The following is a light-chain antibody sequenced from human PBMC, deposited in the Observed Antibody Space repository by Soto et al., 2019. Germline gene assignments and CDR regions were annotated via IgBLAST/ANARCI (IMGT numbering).Light chain of an antibody. CDR3: QQYNTYST. Sequence: DIQMTQSPSTLSASVGDRVTITCRASQSIGSWLAWYQQRVGGAPHLLIYDASKLESGVPSRFSGSGSGTEFTLTICSLQPDDFATYYCQQYNTYSTFGQGTKVDIK. V-gene: IGKV1-5*01. CDR1: QSIGSW. J-gene: IGKJ1*01. CDR2: DAS.